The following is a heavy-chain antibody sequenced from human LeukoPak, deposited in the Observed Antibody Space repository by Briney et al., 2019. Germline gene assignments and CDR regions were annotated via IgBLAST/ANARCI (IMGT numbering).Heavy chain of an antibody. CDR2: ISGSGGHT. Sequence: GGSLRLSCAASGITFSSHAMSWVRQPPGKGLEWVSLISGSGGHTYYGDSVKGRFTISRDNSTNRLYLQMNSLRPEDTAVYYCAKGGAATMRDGYNYYYYYMEVWGRGTTVTVSS. D-gene: IGHD5-24*01. CDR3: AKGGAATMRDGYNYYYYYMEV. V-gene: IGHV3-23*01. J-gene: IGHJ6*03. CDR1: GITFSSHA.